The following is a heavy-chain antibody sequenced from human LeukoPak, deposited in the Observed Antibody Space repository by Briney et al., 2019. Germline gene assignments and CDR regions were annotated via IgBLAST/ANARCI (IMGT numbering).Heavy chain of an antibody. V-gene: IGHV3-23*01. CDR2: ISGSGGST. J-gene: IGHJ4*02. CDR3: AKGPILRSFPGYFDY. Sequence: PGGSLRLSCAASGFTFDNFAMSWVRQAPGKGLEWVSAISGSGGSTYYADSVKGRFTISRDNSKNTLYLQMNSLRAEDTAVYYCAKGPILRSFPGYFDYWGQGTLVTVSS. D-gene: IGHD3-3*01. CDR1: GFTFDNFA.